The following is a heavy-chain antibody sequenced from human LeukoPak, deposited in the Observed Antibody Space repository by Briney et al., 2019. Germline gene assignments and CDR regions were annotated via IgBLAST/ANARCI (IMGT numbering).Heavy chain of an antibody. CDR3: AKWDFDY. CDR1: GFXVTSKY. D-gene: IGHD2-8*01. V-gene: IGHV3-66*01. J-gene: IGHJ4*02. Sequence: GGSLRLSCAASGFXVTSKYMSWVRQAPGKGLEWVSIIYSGGNTYYADSVKGRFTISRDNSKNTLYLQMNSLRPDDTAVYYCAKWDFDYWGQGTLVTVSS. CDR2: IYSGGNT.